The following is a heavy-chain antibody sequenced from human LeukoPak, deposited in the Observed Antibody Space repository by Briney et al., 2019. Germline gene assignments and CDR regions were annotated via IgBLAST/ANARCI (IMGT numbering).Heavy chain of an antibody. J-gene: IGHJ3*02. CDR3: ARVRDGYNDAYDI. Sequence: ASVKVSCKASGYTFSNYNIHWLRQAPGQGLEWMGIVNPSGDSTNYAQNFQGRVTMTGDTSTGTVYMELSSLRSEDTAVYYCARVRDGYNDAYDIWGQGTMVTVTS. V-gene: IGHV1-46*01. CDR2: VNPSGDST. D-gene: IGHD5-24*01. CDR1: GYTFSNYN.